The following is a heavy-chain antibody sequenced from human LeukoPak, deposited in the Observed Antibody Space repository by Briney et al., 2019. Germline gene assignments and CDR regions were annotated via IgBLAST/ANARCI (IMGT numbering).Heavy chain of an antibody. CDR3: ARSENGDYYDSKA. D-gene: IGHD3-22*01. V-gene: IGHV4-4*07. J-gene: IGHJ5*02. CDR2: IYTSEST. CDR1: GGSISNYY. Sequence: SETLSLTCTVSGGSISNYYGRWIRQPAGEGREWIGRIYTSESTNYNPSRKSRGTMSLDTSKSQFYLKLSSVTAADTAVYYCARSENGDYYDSKAWGQGTLVTVSS.